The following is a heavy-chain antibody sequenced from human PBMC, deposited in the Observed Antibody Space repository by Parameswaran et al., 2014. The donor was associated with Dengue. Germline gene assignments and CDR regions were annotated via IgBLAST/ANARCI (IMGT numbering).Heavy chain of an antibody. Sequence: WVRQAPGQGLEWMGWINPNSGGTNYAQKFQGRVTMTRDTSISTAYMELSRLRSDDTAVYYCARDFRQLELLHWFDPWGQGTLVTVSS. D-gene: IGHD1-7*01. CDR2: INPNSGGT. V-gene: IGHV1-2*02. CDR3: ARDFRQLELLHWFDP. J-gene: IGHJ5*01.